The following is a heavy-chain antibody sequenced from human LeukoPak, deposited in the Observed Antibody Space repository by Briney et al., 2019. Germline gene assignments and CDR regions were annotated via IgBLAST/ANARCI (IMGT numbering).Heavy chain of an antibody. CDR2: LNPSSGGT. V-gene: IGHV1-2*06. D-gene: IGHD6-19*01. J-gene: IGHJ4*02. Sequence: GASVKVSCKASGYTLTGYYMHWVRQAPGQGLEWMGRLNPSSGGTNFAQRFQGRGTMTRDTSINTAYMELSRLTSDDTAVYYCAREASGWAVDYWGQGTLVTVSS. CDR3: AREASGWAVDY. CDR1: GYTLTGYY.